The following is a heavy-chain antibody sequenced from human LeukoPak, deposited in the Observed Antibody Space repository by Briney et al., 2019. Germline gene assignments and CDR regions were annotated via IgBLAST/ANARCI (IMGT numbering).Heavy chain of an antibody. CDR2: IRSKANSYAT. Sequence: GGSLKLSCAASGFTFSGSAMHWVRQASGKGLEWVGRIRSKANSYATAYAASVKGRFTISRDDSKNTAYLQMNSLKTEDTAVYYCTTATNDVDYWGQGTLVTVSS. CDR3: TTATNDVDY. V-gene: IGHV3-73*01. J-gene: IGHJ4*02. D-gene: IGHD1-1*01. CDR1: GFTFSGSA.